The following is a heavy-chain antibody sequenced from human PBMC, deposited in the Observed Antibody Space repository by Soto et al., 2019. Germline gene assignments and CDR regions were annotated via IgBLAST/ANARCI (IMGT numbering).Heavy chain of an antibody. CDR2: IRSKANSYAT. CDR3: TRTPNPKTSYGSNVDYYYYYGMDV. Sequence: PGGSLRLSCAASGFTFSGSAMHWVRQASGKGLEWVGRIRSKANSYATAYAASVKGRFTISRDDSKNTAYLQMNSLKTEDTAVYYCTRTPNPKTSYGSNVDYYYYYGMDVWGQGTTVTVSS. CDR1: GFTFSGSA. D-gene: IGHD3-10*01. J-gene: IGHJ6*02. V-gene: IGHV3-73*01.